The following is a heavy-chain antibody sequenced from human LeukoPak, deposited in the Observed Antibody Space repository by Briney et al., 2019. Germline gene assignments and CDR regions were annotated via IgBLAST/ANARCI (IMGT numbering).Heavy chain of an antibody. Sequence: ASVKVSCKASGGTFSSYAISWVRQAPGQGLEWMGWINPNSGGTNYAQKFQGWVTMTRDTSISTAYMELSRLRSDDTAVYYCAASRDRDMVDYWGQGTLVTVSS. CDR1: GGTFSSYA. CDR2: INPNSGGT. J-gene: IGHJ4*02. V-gene: IGHV1-2*04. CDR3: AASRDRDMVDY. D-gene: IGHD2-2*01.